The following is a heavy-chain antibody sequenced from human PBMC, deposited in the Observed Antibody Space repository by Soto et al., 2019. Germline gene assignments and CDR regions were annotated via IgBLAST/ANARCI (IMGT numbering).Heavy chain of an antibody. CDR1: GYTFTSYY. V-gene: IGHV1-46*01. CDR3: ARVATPYYDFWSGYIARPAVHFDY. Sequence: GASVKVSCKASGYTFTSYYMHWVRQAPGQGLEWMGIINPSGGSTSYAQKFQGRVTMTRDTSTSTVYMELSSLRSEDTAVYYCARVATPYYDFWSGYIARPAVHFDYWGQGTLVTVSS. D-gene: IGHD3-3*01. J-gene: IGHJ4*02. CDR2: INPSGGST.